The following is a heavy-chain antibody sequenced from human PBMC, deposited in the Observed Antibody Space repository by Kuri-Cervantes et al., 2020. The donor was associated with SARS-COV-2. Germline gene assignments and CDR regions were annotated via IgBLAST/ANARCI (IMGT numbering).Heavy chain of an antibody. Sequence: SQTLSLTCAVSGGSISSGGYSWSWIRQPPGKGLEWIGYIYHSGSTYYNPSLKSRVTISVDRSKNQFSLKLSSVTAADTAVYYCARGAARPYYYYGMDVWGQGTTVTFPS. CDR3: ARGAARPYYYYGMDV. D-gene: IGHD6-6*01. CDR2: IYHSGST. V-gene: IGHV4-30-2*01. CDR1: GGSISSGGYS. J-gene: IGHJ6*02.